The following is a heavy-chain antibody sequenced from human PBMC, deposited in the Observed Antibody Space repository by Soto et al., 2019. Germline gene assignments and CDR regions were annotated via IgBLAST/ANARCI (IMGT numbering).Heavy chain of an antibody. CDR1: GFTFSSYA. J-gene: IGHJ4*02. D-gene: IGHD6-13*01. CDR2: ISYDGSNK. Sequence: GGSLRLSCAASGFTFSSYAMHLVRQAPGKGLEWVAVISYDGSNKYYADSVKGRFTISRDNSKNTLYLQMNSLRAEDTAVYYCAQVYSSSWSPLDYWGQGTLVTVSS. V-gene: IGHV3-30-3*01. CDR3: AQVYSSSWSPLDY.